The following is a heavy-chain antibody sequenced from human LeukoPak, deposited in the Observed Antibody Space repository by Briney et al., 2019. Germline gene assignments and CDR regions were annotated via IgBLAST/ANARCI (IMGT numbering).Heavy chain of an antibody. CDR3: ARARHGAVAGGAIDI. J-gene: IGHJ3*02. D-gene: IGHD6-19*01. CDR2: ISSSSSYI. Sequence: GGSLRLSCAASGFTFSSYSMNWVRQAPGKGLEWVSSISSSSSYIYYADSVKGRFTISRDNAKNSLYLQMNSLRAEDTAVYYCARARHGAVAGGAIDIWGQGTMVTVSS. CDR1: GFTFSSYS. V-gene: IGHV3-21*01.